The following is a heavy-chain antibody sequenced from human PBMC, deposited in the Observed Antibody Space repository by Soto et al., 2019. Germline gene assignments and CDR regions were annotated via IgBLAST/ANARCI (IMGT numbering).Heavy chain of an antibody. D-gene: IGHD3-16*02. CDR1: GFTFSSYA. V-gene: IGHV3-23*01. CDR2: ISGSGGST. Sequence: GGSLRLSCAASGFTFSSYAMSWVRQAPGKGLEWVSAISGSGGSTYYADSVKGRFTISRDNSKNTLYLQMNSLRAEDTAVYYCAKVLRLHLGELSLGYYFDYWGQGTLVTVSS. CDR3: AKVLRLHLGELSLGYYFDY. J-gene: IGHJ4*02.